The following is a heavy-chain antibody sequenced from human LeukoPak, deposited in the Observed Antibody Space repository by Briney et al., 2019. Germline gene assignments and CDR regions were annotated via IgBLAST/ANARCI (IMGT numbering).Heavy chain of an antibody. D-gene: IGHD3-10*01. Sequence: GGSLRLSCAASGFIFTNAWMTWVRQAPGKGLEWVGRIKSKTDGGATDYAAPVKGRFTISRDDSKNTLYVQMNSLEAEDTAVYYCTTVYGSGSYYNHGYWGRGTLVTVSS. CDR1: GFIFTNAW. V-gene: IGHV3-15*01. CDR3: TTVYGSGSYYNHGY. CDR2: IKSKTDGGAT. J-gene: IGHJ4*02.